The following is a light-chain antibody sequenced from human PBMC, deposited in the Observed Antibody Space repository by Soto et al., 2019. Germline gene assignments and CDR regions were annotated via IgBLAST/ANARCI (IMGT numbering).Light chain of an antibody. CDR1: QSINSW. J-gene: IGKJ1*01. Sequence: DVQMTQSPSTLSASVGDRVTITCRASQSINSWLAWYQQKPGKVPKLLIYKASSLESGVPSRFSGSGSGTEFTLTISSLQPDDFTTYYCQQSNSYSAGTFGQGTKVDIK. CDR3: QQSNSYSAGT. CDR2: KAS. V-gene: IGKV1-5*03.